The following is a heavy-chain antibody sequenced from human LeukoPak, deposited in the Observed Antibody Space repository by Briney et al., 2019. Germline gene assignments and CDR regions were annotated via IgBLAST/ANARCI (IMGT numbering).Heavy chain of an antibody. CDR3: AKMETYYYDSSGEGYFDY. Sequence: GASVKVSCKASGYTFTGYYMHWVRQAPGQGLEWMGWINPNSGGTNYAQKFQGRVTMTRDTSISTAYMELSRLRSDDTALYYCAKMETYYYDSSGEGYFDYWGQGTLVTVSS. J-gene: IGHJ4*02. D-gene: IGHD3-22*01. V-gene: IGHV1-2*02. CDR2: INPNSGGT. CDR1: GYTFTGYY.